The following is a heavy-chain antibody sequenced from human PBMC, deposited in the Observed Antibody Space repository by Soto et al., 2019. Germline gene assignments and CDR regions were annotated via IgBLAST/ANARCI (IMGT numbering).Heavy chain of an antibody. CDR3: ATGIAYCNSSNCYAARRSRFDS. V-gene: IGHV4-34*01. D-gene: IGHD2-2*01. CDR1: GGSFSGYY. CDR2: GNLSGTT. J-gene: IGHJ4*02. Sequence: QLQLQQWGAGLLKPSETLSLACAVYGGSFSGYYCTWIRQSPEKGLELIGDGNLSGTTYYNPSLKSRVNISVHTPKKQFTLKMSYVTASDTAVYYCATGIAYCNSSNCYAARRSRFDSWGEGPLGTVSS.